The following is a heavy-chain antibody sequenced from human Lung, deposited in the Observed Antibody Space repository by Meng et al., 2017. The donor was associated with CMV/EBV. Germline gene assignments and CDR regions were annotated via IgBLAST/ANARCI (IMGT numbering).Heavy chain of an antibody. J-gene: IGHJ3*01. Sequence: LXCTVSGGSVTSSENYWVWIRQPPGKGLEWIGSISYSGSTTYNLSLKSRVTISVDTSENQFSLEVRSVTAADTAVYYCAREDQLLYNDGFDLWGQGTTVTVSS. CDR2: ISYSGST. CDR1: GGSVTSSENY. CDR3: AREDQLLYNDGFDL. D-gene: IGHD2-2*02. V-gene: IGHV4-39*07.